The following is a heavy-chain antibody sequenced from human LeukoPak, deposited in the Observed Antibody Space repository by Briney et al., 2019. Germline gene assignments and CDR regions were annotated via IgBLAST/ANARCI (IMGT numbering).Heavy chain of an antibody. CDR1: GFTFSDYY. CDR2: ISSGSSYT. V-gene: IGHV3-11*06. Sequence: GGSLRLSCAASGFTFSDYYMSWIRQAPGKGLEWLSYISSGSSYTNYADSVKGRFTISRDNAKNSLYLQMNSLRAKDTAVYYCARDLVRGTSDYWGQGTLVTVSS. J-gene: IGHJ4*02. D-gene: IGHD3-10*01. CDR3: ARDLVRGTSDY.